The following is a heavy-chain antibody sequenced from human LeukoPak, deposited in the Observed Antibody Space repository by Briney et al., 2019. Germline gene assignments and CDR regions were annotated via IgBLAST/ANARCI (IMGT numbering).Heavy chain of an antibody. D-gene: IGHD6-6*01. J-gene: IGHJ4*02. CDR2: IYSGGST. V-gene: IGHV3-53*01. Sequence: GGAPRPSHAAPWVTLRSNNKGVGRPAPREGLGRVSVIYSGGSTYYADSVKGRFTISRDNSKNTRYLQMNSLRAEDTAVYYCARDGKSSSSALDYWGQGTLVTVSS. CDR3: ARDGKSSSSALDY. CDR1: WVTLRSNN.